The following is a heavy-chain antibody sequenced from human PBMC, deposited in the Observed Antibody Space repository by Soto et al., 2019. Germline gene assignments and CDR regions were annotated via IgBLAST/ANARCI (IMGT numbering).Heavy chain of an antibody. V-gene: IGHV3-30*18. CDR1: GFTFSSYG. D-gene: IGHD3-3*01. Sequence: QVQLVESGGGVVQPGRSLRLSCAASGFTFSSYGMHWVRQAPGKGLEWVAVISYDGSNKYYADSVKGRFTISRDNSKNTLYLQMNSLRAEDTAVYYCAKSSYYDFWSGYYYDYYGMDVW. CDR3: AKSSYYDFWSGYYYDYYGMDV. CDR2: ISYDGSNK. J-gene: IGHJ6*01.